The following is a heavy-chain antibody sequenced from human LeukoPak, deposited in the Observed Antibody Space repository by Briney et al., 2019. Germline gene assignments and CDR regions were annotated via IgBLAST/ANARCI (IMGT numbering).Heavy chain of an antibody. CDR3: ARKTDSGGQGDY. CDR1: GFTFSSYG. Sequence: GGSLRLSCAGSGFTFSSYGMSWVRQAPGKGLEWVSAISGSGGSTYYADSVKGRFTISRDNSKNTLYLQMNSLRAEDTAVYYCARKTDSGGQGDYWGPGTLVTVSS. J-gene: IGHJ4*02. CDR2: ISGSGGST. D-gene: IGHD3-22*01. V-gene: IGHV3-23*01.